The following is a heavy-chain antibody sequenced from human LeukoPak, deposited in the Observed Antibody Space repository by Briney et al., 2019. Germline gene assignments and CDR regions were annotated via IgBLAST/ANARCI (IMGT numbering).Heavy chain of an antibody. Sequence: GASVTVSCTASGGTFSSYAISWVRQAPGQGLEWMGGIIPIFGTANYAQKFQGRVTITADESTSTAYMELSSLRSEDTAVYYCARAFRGGGRDDDAFDIWGQGTMVTVSS. J-gene: IGHJ3*02. CDR3: ARAFRGGGRDDDAFDI. CDR1: GGTFSSYA. CDR2: IIPIFGTA. D-gene: IGHD2-15*01. V-gene: IGHV1-69*13.